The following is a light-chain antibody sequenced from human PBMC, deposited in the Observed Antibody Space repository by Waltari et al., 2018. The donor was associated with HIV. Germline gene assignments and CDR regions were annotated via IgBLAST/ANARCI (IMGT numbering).Light chain of an antibody. V-gene: IGLV2-14*03. CDR1: RSDIGGYNY. Sequence: QSALTQPDSVSGSPGQSITISCPGTRSDIGGYNYVSLYQQHPGTAPKPMIYDVSNRPSGVANRFSGSKSGNTASLTISGLQAEDEADYYCSSYRSGCIWVFGGGTKLTVL. CDR3: SSYRSGCIWV. J-gene: IGLJ3*02. CDR2: DVS.